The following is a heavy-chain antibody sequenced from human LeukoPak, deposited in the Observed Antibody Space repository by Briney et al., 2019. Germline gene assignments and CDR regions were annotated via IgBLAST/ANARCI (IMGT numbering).Heavy chain of an antibody. CDR3: ATTFKTRITMIVVVTNGHTFDY. V-gene: IGHV3-7*01. J-gene: IGHJ4*02. CDR2: IKQDGSEK. Sequence: GGSLRLSCAASGFTFSSYWMSWVRQAPGKGLEWVANIKQDGSEKYYVDSVKGRFTISRDNAKNSLHLQMNSLRAEDTAVYYGATTFKTRITMIVVVTNGHTFDYWGQGTLVTVSS. D-gene: IGHD3-22*01. CDR1: GFTFSSYW.